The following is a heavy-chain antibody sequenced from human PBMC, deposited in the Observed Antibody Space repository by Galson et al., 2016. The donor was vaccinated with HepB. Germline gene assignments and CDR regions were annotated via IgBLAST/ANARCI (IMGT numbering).Heavy chain of an antibody. V-gene: IGHV3-9*01. CDR1: GFAFDDYA. Sequence: SLRLSCAASGFAFDDYAMHWVRQAPGKGLEWVSGITWSNDIIGYADSVKGRFSISRDNAKNSLYLQMHSLTVADTAVYFCARGVGNCNGLMCPDAFDVWGQGTTVIVSS. D-gene: IGHD1-7*01. J-gene: IGHJ3*01. CDR2: ITWSNDII. CDR3: ARGVGNCNGLMCPDAFDV.